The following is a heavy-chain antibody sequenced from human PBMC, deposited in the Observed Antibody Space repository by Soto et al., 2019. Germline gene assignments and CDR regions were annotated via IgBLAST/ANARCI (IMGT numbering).Heavy chain of an antibody. CDR2: IYYSGST. Sequence: ASETLSLTCTVSGGSISSYYWSWIRQPPGKGLEWIGYIYYSGSTNYNPSLKSRVTISVDTSKNQFSLKLSSVTAADTAVYYCARLDSSSFDYWGQGTLVTVSS. D-gene: IGHD6-13*01. CDR1: GGSISSYY. V-gene: IGHV4-59*08. CDR3: ARLDSSSFDY. J-gene: IGHJ4*02.